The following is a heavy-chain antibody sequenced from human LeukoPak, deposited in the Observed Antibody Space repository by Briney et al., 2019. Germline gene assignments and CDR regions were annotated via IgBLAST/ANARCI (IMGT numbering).Heavy chain of an antibody. CDR3: ARGWMAATGLNFDY. D-gene: IGHD6-13*01. Sequence: SETLSLTCTVSGDSISSYYWSWVRQPAGKGLGWIGRIHPSGSTNYNPSLKSRVTLSVDTSKNQFSLKLSSVTAADTAVYYCARGWMAATGLNFDYWGQGTLVTVSS. CDR2: IHPSGST. J-gene: IGHJ4*02. V-gene: IGHV4-4*07. CDR1: GDSISSYY.